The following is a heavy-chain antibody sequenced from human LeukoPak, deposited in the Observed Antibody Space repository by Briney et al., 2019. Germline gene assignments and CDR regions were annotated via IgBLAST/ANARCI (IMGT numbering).Heavy chain of an antibody. CDR3: ARPDAYCSSTSCYLRH. Sequence: GGSLRLSCAASGFTFSSYGMHRVRQAPGKGLEWVAVIWYDGSNKYYADSVKGRFTISRDNSKNTLYLRMNSLRAEDTAVYYCARPDAYCSSTSCYLRHWGQGTLVTVSS. V-gene: IGHV3-33*01. CDR1: GFTFSSYG. D-gene: IGHD2-2*01. CDR2: IWYDGSNK. J-gene: IGHJ4*02.